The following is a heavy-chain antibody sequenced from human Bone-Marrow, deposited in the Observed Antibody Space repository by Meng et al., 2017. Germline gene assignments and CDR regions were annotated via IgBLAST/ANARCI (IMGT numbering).Heavy chain of an antibody. V-gene: IGHV3-30*18. CDR2: VSFDGSNQ. CDR1: GFAFSSHG. J-gene: IGHJ4*02. D-gene: IGHD6-13*01. Sequence: QVQRVESGGGVVQPGMSLRLSCSASGFAFSSHGLNWGRQAPYKGLEWVAVVSFDGSNQNYADSVKGRFTISRDNSKNTLYLQMNSLRPEDTAVYYCEKPVAAAAHFDYWGQGTLVTVSS. CDR3: EKPVAAAAHFDY.